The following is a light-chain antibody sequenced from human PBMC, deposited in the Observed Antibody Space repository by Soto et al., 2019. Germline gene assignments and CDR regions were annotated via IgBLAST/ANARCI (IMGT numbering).Light chain of an antibody. CDR1: QSISSW. J-gene: IGKJ5*01. Sequence: DIQMTQSPSALAASVGDRVTSTCRASQSISSWLAWYQQKPGRAPKLLIYDASNLEAGVPSRFRGSGSGTDFTFTISRLQPEDIATYYCQQYENLPTFGQGTRREIK. CDR2: DAS. V-gene: IGKV1-33*01. CDR3: QQYENLPT.